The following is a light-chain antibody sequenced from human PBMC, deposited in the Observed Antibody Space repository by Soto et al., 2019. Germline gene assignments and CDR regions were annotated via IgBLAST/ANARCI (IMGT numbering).Light chain of an antibody. CDR1: QGIIND. CDR2: AAS. J-gene: IGKJ1*01. CDR3: QQYGSSWT. Sequence: SHMTQAQSSLSASVGYIATITCRSSQGIINDLGWYQQKPGKAPKLLIFAASSLQSGVPSRFSGGGGCRNFSLTTISRLDPEYVAVYYFQQYGSSWTFGQGTKVDIK. V-gene: IGKV1-6*01.